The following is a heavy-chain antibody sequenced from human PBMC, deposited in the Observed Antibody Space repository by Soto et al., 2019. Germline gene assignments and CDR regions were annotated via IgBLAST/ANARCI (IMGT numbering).Heavy chain of an antibody. J-gene: IGHJ6*02. Sequence: QFQWVQSGAEMRKPGSSVKVSCRTSGATFRNFAFSWVRQAPGKGLEWMGGIIPLFGTPNYAQKFQDRLTITADDSTTTAYMELSSLGFEDTAVDYCATATQDHYYYNPLDVWGQGTTVTVSS. D-gene: IGHD2-15*01. V-gene: IGHV1-69*12. CDR2: IIPLFGTP. CDR3: ATATQDHYYYNPLDV. CDR1: GATFRNFA.